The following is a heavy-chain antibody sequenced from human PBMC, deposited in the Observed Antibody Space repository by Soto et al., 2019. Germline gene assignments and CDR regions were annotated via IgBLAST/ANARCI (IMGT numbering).Heavy chain of an antibody. CDR1: GFTFSDYY. V-gene: IGHV3-11*01. CDR3: ARAIGDDHRAGSFDP. J-gene: IGHJ5*02. D-gene: IGHD3-10*01. CDR2: ISSSGSTI. Sequence: PGGSLRLSCAASGFTFSDYYMSWIRQAPGKGLEWGSYISSSGSTIYYADSVKGRFTISRDNAKNSLYLQMNSLRAEDTAVYYCARAIGDDHRAGSFDPWGQGTLVTVSS.